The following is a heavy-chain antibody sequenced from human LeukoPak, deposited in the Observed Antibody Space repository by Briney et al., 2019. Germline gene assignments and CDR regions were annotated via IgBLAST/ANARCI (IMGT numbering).Heavy chain of an antibody. CDR3: AREIHGGNTGVFDY. CDR2: IYSGGST. CDR1: GFTVSGNY. Sequence: GGSLRLSCAASGFTVSGNYMSWVRQAPGKGLEWVSFIYSGGSTYYADSVKGRFTISRDNSKNTLYLQMNSLRAEDTAVYYCAREIHGGNTGVFDYWGQGTLVTVSS. J-gene: IGHJ4*02. V-gene: IGHV3-66*01. D-gene: IGHD4-23*01.